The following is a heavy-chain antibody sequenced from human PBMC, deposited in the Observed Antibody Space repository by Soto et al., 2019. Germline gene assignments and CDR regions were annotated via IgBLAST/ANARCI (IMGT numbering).Heavy chain of an antibody. CDR1: GFTFSSYG. CDR3: AIIEMATIRGGFDY. D-gene: IGHD5-12*01. V-gene: IGHV3-30*03. Sequence: QVQLVESGGGVVQPGRSLRLSCAAFGFTFSSYGMHWVRQAPGKGLEWVAVISYDGSNKYYADSVKGRFTISRDNSKNTLYLQMNSLRAEDTAVYYCAIIEMATIRGGFDYWGQGTLVTVSS. CDR2: ISYDGSNK. J-gene: IGHJ4*02.